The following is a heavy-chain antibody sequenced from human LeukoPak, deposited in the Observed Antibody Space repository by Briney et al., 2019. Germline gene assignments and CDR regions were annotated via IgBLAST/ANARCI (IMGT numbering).Heavy chain of an antibody. CDR2: IKQDGSEE. CDR3: ARESITMVRGVIIRDPSYYYYYMDV. D-gene: IGHD3-10*01. J-gene: IGHJ6*03. V-gene: IGHV3-7*01. CDR1: GFTFSSYW. Sequence: GGSLRLSCAASGFTFSSYWMSWVRQAPGKGLEWVANIKQDGSEEYYVDSVKGRFTISRDNAKNSLYLQMNSLRAEDTAVYYCARESITMVRGVIIRDPSYYYYYMDVWGKGTTVTVSS.